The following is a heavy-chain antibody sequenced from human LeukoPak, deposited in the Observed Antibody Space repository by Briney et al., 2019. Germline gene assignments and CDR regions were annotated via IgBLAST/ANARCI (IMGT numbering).Heavy chain of an antibody. CDR3: ARGYYGSGSYYTYYYYMDV. V-gene: IGHV4-4*02. CDR2: IYHSGDT. J-gene: IGHJ6*03. CDR1: GVSISSSNY. D-gene: IGHD3-10*01. Sequence: PSGTLSLTCAVSGVSISSSNYWSWVRQPPGKGLEWIGEIYHSGDTNYNPSLKSRVTISVDKSKNQFALKLSSVTAADTAVYYCARGYYGSGSYYTYYYYMDVWGKGTTVTISS.